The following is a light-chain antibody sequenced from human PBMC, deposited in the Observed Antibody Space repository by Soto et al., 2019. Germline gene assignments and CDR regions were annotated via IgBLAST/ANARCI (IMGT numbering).Light chain of an antibody. CDR3: QQYGISPRT. J-gene: IGKJ1*01. Sequence: EIVLKHSPATLSLSPCERATLSSSASQSVTSNYLAWYQQKPGQAPRLLIYGVSSRATGIPDRFSGSGSGTDFTLTISRLEPEDFAVYYCQQYGISPRTFGQGTKVDIK. CDR1: QSVTSNY. V-gene: IGKV3-20*01. CDR2: GVS.